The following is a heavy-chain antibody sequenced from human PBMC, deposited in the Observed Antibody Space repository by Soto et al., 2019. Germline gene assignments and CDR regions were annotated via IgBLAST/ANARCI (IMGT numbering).Heavy chain of an antibody. V-gene: IGHV4-34*01. CDR2: INHSGST. J-gene: IGHJ6*02. Sequence: QVQLQQWGAGLLKPSETLSLTCAVYGGSFSGYYWSWIRQPPGKGLEWIGEINHSGSTNYNPSLRSRVNISVDTSKNQFSQKLSSVTAADTAVYYCARVRFYYYGMDVWGQGTTVTVSS. CDR1: GGSFSGYY. CDR3: ARVRFYYYGMDV. D-gene: IGHD4-17*01.